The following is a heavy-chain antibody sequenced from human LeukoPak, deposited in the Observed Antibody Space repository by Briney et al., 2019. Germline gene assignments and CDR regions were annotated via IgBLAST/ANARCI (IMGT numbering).Heavy chain of an antibody. V-gene: IGHV3-21*01. CDR2: ISSSSSYI. CDR1: GFTFSSYS. CDR3: ARDRTYDYYDSSGSMNYGMDV. J-gene: IGHJ6*02. Sequence: GGSLRLSCAASGFTFSSYSMNWVRQAPGKGLEWVSSISSSSSYIYYADSVKGRFTISRDNSKNTLYLQMNSLRAEDTAVYYCARDRTYDYYDSSGSMNYGMDVWGQGTTVTVSS. D-gene: IGHD3-22*01.